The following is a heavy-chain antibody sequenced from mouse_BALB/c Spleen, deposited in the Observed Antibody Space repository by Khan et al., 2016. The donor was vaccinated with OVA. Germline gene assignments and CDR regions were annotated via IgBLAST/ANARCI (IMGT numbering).Heavy chain of an antibody. CDR3: ARSEEYGYDPSLVAY. CDR1: GYTFTSYW. J-gene: IGHJ3*01. CDR2: IDPSDSDT. Sequence: QVQLQQPGAELVRPGASVKLSCKASGYTFTSYWMNWVKQRPGHGLEWIGRIDPSDSDTHYNPKFKDKATLTADKSSSTAYMQLSSLTSEDSAVCYCARSEEYGYDPSLVAYWGQGTMVTVSS. V-gene: IGHV1-61*01. D-gene: IGHD2-2*01.